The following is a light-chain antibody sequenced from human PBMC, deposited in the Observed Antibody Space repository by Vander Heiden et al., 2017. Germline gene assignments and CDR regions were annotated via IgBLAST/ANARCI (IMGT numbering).Light chain of an antibody. Sequence: EIVMTQSPATLSVSPGERATLSCRASQSVSSNLAWYQQKPGQAPRLLIYGASTRATGIPARFSGSGSGTEFTLTMRSLHSEDIAVYYCHGDNDWGRTFDQGTKVEIK. J-gene: IGKJ1*01. V-gene: IGKV3-15*01. CDR2: GAS. CDR3: HGDNDWGRT. CDR1: QSVSSN.